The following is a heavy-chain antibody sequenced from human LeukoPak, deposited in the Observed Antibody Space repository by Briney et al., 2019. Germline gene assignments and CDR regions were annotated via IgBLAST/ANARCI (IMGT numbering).Heavy chain of an antibody. Sequence: KPSETLSLTCAVYGGSFSGYYWSWIRQPPGKGLEWIGEINHSGSTNYNPSLKSRVTISVDTSKNQFSLKLSSVTAADTAVYYCVVVPPERDIVVVVAADDYWGQGTLVTVSS. CDR3: VVVPPERDIVVVVAADDY. J-gene: IGHJ4*02. V-gene: IGHV4-34*01. D-gene: IGHD2-15*01. CDR2: INHSGST. CDR1: GGSFSGYY.